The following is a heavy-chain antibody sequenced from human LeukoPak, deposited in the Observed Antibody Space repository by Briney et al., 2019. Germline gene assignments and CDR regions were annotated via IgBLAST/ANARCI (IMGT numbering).Heavy chain of an antibody. J-gene: IGHJ4*02. CDR2: INHSGST. D-gene: IGHD6-19*01. V-gene: IGHV4-34*01. CDR1: GGSFSGYY. CDR3: ALSNWDIAVAADDY. Sequence: SETLSLTCAVYGGSFSGYYWSWIRQPPGKGLEWIGEINHSGSTNYNPSLKSRVTISVDTSKNQFSLKLSSVTAAGTAVYYCALSNWDIAVAADDYWGQGTLVTVSS.